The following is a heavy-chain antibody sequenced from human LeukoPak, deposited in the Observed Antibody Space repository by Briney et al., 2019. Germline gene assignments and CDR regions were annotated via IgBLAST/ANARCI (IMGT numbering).Heavy chain of an antibody. Sequence: GGSLRLSCAASGFTFSSYWMTWVRQAPGKGLEWVSVIYSGGNTYYADSVKGRFTISRDNSKNTLYLQMNSLRAEDTAVYYCATHDYGRKYYFDYWGQGTLVTVSS. J-gene: IGHJ4*02. V-gene: IGHV3-53*01. CDR2: IYSGGNT. CDR1: GFTFSSYW. D-gene: IGHD4-17*01. CDR3: ATHDYGRKYYFDY.